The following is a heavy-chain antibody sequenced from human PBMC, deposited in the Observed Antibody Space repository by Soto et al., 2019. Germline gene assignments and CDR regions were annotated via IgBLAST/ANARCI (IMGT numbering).Heavy chain of an antibody. D-gene: IGHD6-19*01. V-gene: IGHV3-33*06. CDR1: GFTFSSYG. J-gene: IGHJ4*02. Sequence: GGSLRLSCAASGFTFSSYGMHWVRQAPGKGLEWVAVIWYDGSNKYYADSVKGRFTISRDNSRNTLYVQMNSLRAEDTAIYYCAKGVAVAGTPDCWGQGTLVTVSS. CDR3: AKGVAVAGTPDC. CDR2: IWYDGSNK.